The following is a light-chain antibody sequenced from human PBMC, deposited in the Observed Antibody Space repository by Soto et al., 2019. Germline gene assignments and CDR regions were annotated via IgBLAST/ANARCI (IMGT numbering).Light chain of an antibody. CDR2: KAS. V-gene: IGKV1-5*03. CDR3: QHYNSRIT. J-gene: IGKJ5*01. Sequence: IQMTQSPSTLSSSVGDRVTLTCRASQSISRWLAWYQQKPGKAPKLRIHKASSLESGVPSRLSGSGSGTEFTLTISSMQPDDFATYYCQHYNSRITFGQGTRLEIK. CDR1: QSISRW.